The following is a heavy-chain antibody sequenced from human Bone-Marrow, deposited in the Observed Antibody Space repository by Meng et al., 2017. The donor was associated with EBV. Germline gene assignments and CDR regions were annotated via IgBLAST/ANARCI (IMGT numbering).Heavy chain of an antibody. CDR1: CGSIISNNW. V-gene: IGHV4-4*02. CDR2: IHRSGST. CDR3: ASLGYCSGGDCHRVA. D-gene: IGHD2-15*01. Sequence: QVRVQESGPGRGNPSGTRPPPRAVSCGSIISNNWWSWVRQPPGKGLEWIGEIHRSGSTNYNPSLKSRVTISLDKSKNQFSLRLDSVTAADTAVYYCASLGYCSGGDCHRVAWGQGALVTVSS. J-gene: IGHJ5*02.